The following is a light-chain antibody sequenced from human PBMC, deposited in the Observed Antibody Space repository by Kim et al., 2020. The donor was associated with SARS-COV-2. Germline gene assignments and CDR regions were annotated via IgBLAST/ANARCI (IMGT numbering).Light chain of an antibody. J-gene: IGLJ3*02. CDR1: SSDIGNYNI. CDR2: DVS. V-gene: IGLV2-14*04. Sequence: GQSITISCTGTSSDIGNYNIVSWSQQHPGKAPKLLIYDVSKRPSGVSDRFSGSKSGNTASLTISGLQAEDEADYYCSSHIGSSTWVFGGGTQLTVL. CDR3: SSHIGSSTWV.